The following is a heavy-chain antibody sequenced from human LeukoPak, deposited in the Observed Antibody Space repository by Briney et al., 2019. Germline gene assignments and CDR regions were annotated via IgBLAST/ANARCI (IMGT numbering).Heavy chain of an antibody. CDR1: GFTFDNYW. D-gene: IGHD6-19*01. V-gene: IGHV3-7*01. J-gene: IGHJ4*02. CDR2: IKEDGSEK. Sequence: GGSLRLSCAASGFTFDNYWMNWVRQAPGKGLEWVANIKEDGSEKNYVDSVKGRFTISRDNAKNSLYLEMNSLRAEDTAVYFCARDEGSGWDYWGQGTLVTVSS. CDR3: ARDEGSGWDY.